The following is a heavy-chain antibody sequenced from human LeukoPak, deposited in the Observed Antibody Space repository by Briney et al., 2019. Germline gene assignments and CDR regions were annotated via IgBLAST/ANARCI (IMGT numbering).Heavy chain of an antibody. CDR1: GFTVSNNY. Sequence: GGSLRLSCAAPGFTVSNNYMSWVRQAPGKGLEWVSVIYSGDNTYYVESVKGRFTISRDNSKNTLFLQMNRLRAEDTAVYYCAGRRVLDASFDYWGQGTLVTVSS. CDR3: AGRRVLDASFDY. J-gene: IGHJ4*02. D-gene: IGHD3-16*01. V-gene: IGHV3-66*02. CDR2: IYSGDNT.